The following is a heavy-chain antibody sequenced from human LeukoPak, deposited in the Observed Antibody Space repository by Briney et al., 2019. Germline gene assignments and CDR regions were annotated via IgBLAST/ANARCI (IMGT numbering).Heavy chain of an antibody. Sequence: SETLSLTCTVSGGSISSSSYYWGWIRQPPGKGLEWIGSIYYSGSTYYDPSLKSRVTISVDTSKNQFSLKLSSVTAADTAVYYCARAGPPEIAAAGLFDYWGQGTLVTVSS. CDR3: ARAGPPEIAAAGLFDY. D-gene: IGHD6-13*01. CDR1: GGSISSSSYY. J-gene: IGHJ4*02. V-gene: IGHV4-39*07. CDR2: IYYSGST.